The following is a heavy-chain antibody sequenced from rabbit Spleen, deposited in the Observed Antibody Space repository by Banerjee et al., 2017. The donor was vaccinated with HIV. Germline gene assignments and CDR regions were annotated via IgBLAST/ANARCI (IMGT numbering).Heavy chain of an antibody. CDR3: ARNANGGWDL. CDR2: IYPGSGNT. CDR1: GFDFSRFY. V-gene: IGHV1S43*01. Sequence: QEQLVESGGGLVTPGGNLTLTCKASGFDFSRFYMSWVRQAPGKGLEWIGCIYPGSGNTYYANGVQGRFTISSDNAQNTVDLQMNSLTPADTATYFCARNANGGWDLWGPGTLVTVS. D-gene: IGHD4-1*01. J-gene: IGHJ4*01.